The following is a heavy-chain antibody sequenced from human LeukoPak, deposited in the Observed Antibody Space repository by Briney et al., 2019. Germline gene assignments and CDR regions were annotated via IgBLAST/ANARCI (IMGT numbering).Heavy chain of an antibody. V-gene: IGHV4-34*01. D-gene: IGHD5-24*01. CDR2: INPRGST. Sequence: SETLSLSCGVYGGSFSGYYWSWIRQPPGQGREWIGEINPRGSTNYNPSLKSRVTLSADTSKNQFSLTLNSVTAADTAVYYCARRRLGYYFDYWGQGTLVTVSS. CDR1: GGSFSGYY. J-gene: IGHJ4*02. CDR3: ARRRLGYYFDY.